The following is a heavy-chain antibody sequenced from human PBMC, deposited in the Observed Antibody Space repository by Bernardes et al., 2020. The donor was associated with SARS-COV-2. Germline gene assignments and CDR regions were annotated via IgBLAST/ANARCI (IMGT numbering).Heavy chain of an antibody. CDR1: GGSIKNYY. J-gene: IGHJ6*04. Sequence: LSLTCTVSGGSIKNYYWSWIRQSPGKGLEWIGYIYDSGSTNYNPSLKSRVTISADKSKNQFSLKVSSVTAADTAVYYCARHVPVTTVYHGIDVWGEGTTVTVSS. CDR2: IYDSGST. V-gene: IGHV4-59*08. CDR3: ARHVPVTTVYHGIDV. D-gene: IGHD4-17*01.